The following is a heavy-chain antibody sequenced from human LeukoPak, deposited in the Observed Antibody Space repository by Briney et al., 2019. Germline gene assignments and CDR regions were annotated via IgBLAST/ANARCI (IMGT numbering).Heavy chain of an antibody. CDR3: ARVAKDFWSGYFSRFDP. V-gene: IGHV1-18*01. J-gene: IGHJ5*02. CDR2: ISAYNGNT. D-gene: IGHD3-3*01. Sequence: ASVKVSCKASGYTFTSYGISWVRQAPGQGLEWMGCISAYNGNTNYAQKLQGRVTMTTDTSTSTAYMELRSLRSDDTAVYYCARVAKDFWSGYFSRFDPWGQGTLVTVSS. CDR1: GYTFTSYG.